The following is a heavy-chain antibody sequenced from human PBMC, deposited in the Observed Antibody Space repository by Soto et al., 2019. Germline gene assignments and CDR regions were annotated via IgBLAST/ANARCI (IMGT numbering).Heavy chain of an antibody. Sequence: SETLSLTCTVSGGSISSGGYYWSWIRQHPGKGLEWIGYIYYSGSTYYNPSLKSRVTLSVDTSKNQFSLKLSSVTAADTAVYYCARDQGYYDSSGYSNYFDYWGQGTLVTVSS. CDR1: GGSISSGGYY. CDR2: IYYSGST. V-gene: IGHV4-31*03. J-gene: IGHJ4*02. D-gene: IGHD3-22*01. CDR3: ARDQGYYDSSGYSNYFDY.